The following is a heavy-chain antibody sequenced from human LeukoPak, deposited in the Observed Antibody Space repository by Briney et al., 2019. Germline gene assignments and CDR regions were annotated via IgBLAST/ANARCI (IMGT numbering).Heavy chain of an antibody. V-gene: IGHV3-30*18. CDR3: AKGHSNGYYYFDS. CDR2: MSYDGSNK. J-gene: IGHJ4*02. D-gene: IGHD5-24*01. CDR1: GFIFSNYD. Sequence: PGGSLRLSCAASGFIFSNYDMHWVRQAPGKGLEWVAVMSYDGSNKYYADSLKGRFTISRDNSKNTVFLLMNSLRGEDTAVYYCAKGHSNGYYYFDSWGQGTLVTVSS.